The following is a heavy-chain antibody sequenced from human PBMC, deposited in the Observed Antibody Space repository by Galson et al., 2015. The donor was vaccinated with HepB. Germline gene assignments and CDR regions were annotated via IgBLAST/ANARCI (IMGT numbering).Heavy chain of an antibody. V-gene: IGHV3-21*01. J-gene: IGHJ4*02. CDR1: GFTFSSYS. CDR2: ISSSSSYI. CDR3: AREGYCSSTSCNWGLDY. Sequence: SLRLSCAASGFTFSSYSMNWVRQAPGKGLEWVSSISSSSSYIYYADSVKGRFTISRDNAKNSLYLQMNSLRAEDTAVYYCAREGYCSSTSCNWGLDYWGQGTLVTVSS. D-gene: IGHD2-2*01.